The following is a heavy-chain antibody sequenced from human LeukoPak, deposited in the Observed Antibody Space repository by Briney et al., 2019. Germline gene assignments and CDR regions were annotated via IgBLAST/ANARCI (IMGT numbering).Heavy chain of an antibody. CDR1: GYTFTVYY. Sequence: ASVKVSCKASGYTFTVYYIHWVRQAAGHGLEWVGWINPNTGTTNYAPRFQGRVTMTTDTSVTTAYLELKRLTPDDTAVYYCAKPLGGDRAAIGASDAFQFWGQGTIITVSS. D-gene: IGHD3-16*01. CDR2: INPNTGTT. CDR3: AKPLGGDRAAIGASDAFQF. V-gene: IGHV1-2*07. J-gene: IGHJ3*01.